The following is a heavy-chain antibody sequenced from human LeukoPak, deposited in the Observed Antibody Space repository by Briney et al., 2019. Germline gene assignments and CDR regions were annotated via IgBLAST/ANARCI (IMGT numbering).Heavy chain of an antibody. CDR1: GFTFSDYY. CDR2: ISSSGSTI. V-gene: IGHV3-11*04. CDR3: ARDRGQWLHDAFDI. J-gene: IGHJ3*02. Sequence: GGSLRLPCAASGFTFSDYYMSWIRQAPGKGLEWVSYISSSGSTIYYADSVKGRFTISRDNAKNSLYLQMNSLRAEDTAVYYCARDRGQWLHDAFDIWGQGTMVTVSS. D-gene: IGHD6-19*01.